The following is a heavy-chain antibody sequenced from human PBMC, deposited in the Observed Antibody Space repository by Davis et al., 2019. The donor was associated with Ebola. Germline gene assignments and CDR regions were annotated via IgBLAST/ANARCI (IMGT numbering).Heavy chain of an antibody. CDR3: ATRGVVVTALLY. J-gene: IGHJ4*02. Sequence: SVKVSCKASGGTFSSYVITWVRQAPGQGLEWMGGIIPIFGTANYAQKFQGRVTITADESTTTAYMDLSSLRSEDTAVYYCATRGVVVTALLYWGQGTLVTVSS. V-gene: IGHV1-69*13. CDR2: IIPIFGTA. CDR1: GGTFSSYV. D-gene: IGHD2-15*01.